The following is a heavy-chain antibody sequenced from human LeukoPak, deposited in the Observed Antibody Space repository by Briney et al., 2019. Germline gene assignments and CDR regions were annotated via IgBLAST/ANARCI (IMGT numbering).Heavy chain of an antibody. J-gene: IGHJ4*02. CDR3: AGLVGRYSSGLYYYYFDY. Sequence: SETLSLTCTVSGDSINSLDLWSWVRQPPGKGLAWIGEMYLSGTTHSNPSVKSRVTISIDKSKNQFFLNLSSVTAADTAVYYCAGLVGRYSSGLYYYYFDYWGQGTLVTVSS. CDR1: GDSINSLDL. V-gene: IGHV4-4*02. CDR2: MYLSGTT. D-gene: IGHD3-22*01.